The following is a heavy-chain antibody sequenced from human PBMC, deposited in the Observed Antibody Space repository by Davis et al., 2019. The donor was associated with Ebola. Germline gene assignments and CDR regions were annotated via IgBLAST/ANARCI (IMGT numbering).Heavy chain of an antibody. CDR1: GYTFTSYY. V-gene: IGHV1-2*02. D-gene: IGHD3-22*01. J-gene: IGHJ5*02. CDR2: INPNSGGT. Sequence: ASVKVSCKASGYTFTSYYMHWVRQAPGQGLEWMGWINPNSGGTNYAQKFQGRVTITRDTSASTAYMELSSLRSEDTAVYYCARAPTYYYDSSGYYGWFDPWGQGTLVTVSS. CDR3: ARAPTYYYDSSGYYGWFDP.